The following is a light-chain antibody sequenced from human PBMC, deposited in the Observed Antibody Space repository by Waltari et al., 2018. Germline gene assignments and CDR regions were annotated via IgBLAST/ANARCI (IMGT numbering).Light chain of an antibody. CDR3: QQYNDWPYT. Sequence: EIVMTQSPVTLSVSPGERAALSCRSSQSVRTNLVWYQQRPGQTPRLLIYGASTRAAEIPARFSGSGSGTEFTLTISSLQSEDFAVYYCQQYNDWPYTFGQGTKLEI. V-gene: IGKV3-15*01. J-gene: IGKJ2*01. CDR2: GAS. CDR1: QSVRTN.